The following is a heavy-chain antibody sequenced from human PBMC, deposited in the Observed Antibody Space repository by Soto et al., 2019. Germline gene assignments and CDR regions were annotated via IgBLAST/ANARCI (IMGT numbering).Heavy chain of an antibody. J-gene: IGHJ6*03. CDR3: AKDRYGRYCSGGSCYSGYYYYYMDV. CDR1: GFTFSSYA. D-gene: IGHD2-15*01. CDR2: ISGSGGST. Sequence: GGSLRLSCAASGFTFSSYAMSWVRQAPGKGLEWVSAISGSGGSTSYADSGKGRFTISRDNSKNTLYLQMNSLRAEDKAVYYCAKDRYGRYCSGGSCYSGYYYYYMDVWGKGTTVTVSS. V-gene: IGHV3-23*01.